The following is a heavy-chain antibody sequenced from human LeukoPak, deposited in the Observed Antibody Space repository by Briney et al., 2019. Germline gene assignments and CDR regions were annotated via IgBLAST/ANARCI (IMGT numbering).Heavy chain of an antibody. D-gene: IGHD4-11*01. J-gene: IGHJ4*02. CDR3: ARGTPTTRDFDS. CDR1: GFTFSSYG. CDR2: ISGSGGST. Sequence: HAGGSLRLSCAASGFTFSSYGMSWVRQAPGKGLEWVSAISGSGGSTYYADSVKGRFTISRDNSKNTLYLQMNSLRAEDTAVYYCARGTPTTRDFDSWGQGTLVTVSS. V-gene: IGHV3-23*01.